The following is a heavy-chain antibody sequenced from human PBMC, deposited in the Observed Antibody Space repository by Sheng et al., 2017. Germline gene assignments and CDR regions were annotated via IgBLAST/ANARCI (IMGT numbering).Heavy chain of an antibody. V-gene: IGHV3-30*18. D-gene: IGHD1-26*01. CDR2: ISYDGSNK. Sequence: ESVGGVVQPGRSLRLSCAASGFTFSSYGMHWVRQAPGKGLEWVAVISYDGSNKYYADSVKGRFTISRDNSKNTLYLQMNSLRAEDTAVYYCAKDNSDNDAFDIWGQGTMVTVSS. CDR3: AKDNSDNDAFDI. CDR1: GFTFSSYG. J-gene: IGHJ3*02.